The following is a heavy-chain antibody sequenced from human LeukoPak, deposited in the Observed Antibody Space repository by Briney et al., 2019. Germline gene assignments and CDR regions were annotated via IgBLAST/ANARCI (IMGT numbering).Heavy chain of an antibody. CDR3: ASFYCSGGSCYQYYYYYYMDV. CDR1: GGSISSSSYY. D-gene: IGHD2-15*01. Sequence: SETLSLTCTVSGGSISSSSYYWGWIRQPPGKGLEWIGSIYYSGSTYSNPSLRSRVTISVDTSKNQFSLKLSSVTAADTAVYYCASFYCSGGSCYQYYYYYYMDVWGKGTTVTVSS. CDR2: IYYSGST. J-gene: IGHJ6*03. V-gene: IGHV4-39*01.